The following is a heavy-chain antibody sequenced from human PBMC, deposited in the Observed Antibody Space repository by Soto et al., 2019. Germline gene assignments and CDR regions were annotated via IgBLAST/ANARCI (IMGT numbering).Heavy chain of an antibody. Sequence: EVQLVESGGGLVKPGGSLRLSCAASGFTFSIYSMTWVRQAPGKGLEWVSSISSSSSYIYYADSVKGRFTISGDNAKNSQYLQMNSLRAEDTAVYYCARDHGLSSYAFDIWGQGTMVTVSS. CDR3: ARDHGLSSYAFDI. CDR1: GFTFSIYS. J-gene: IGHJ3*02. D-gene: IGHD2-15*01. V-gene: IGHV3-21*01. CDR2: ISSSSSYI.